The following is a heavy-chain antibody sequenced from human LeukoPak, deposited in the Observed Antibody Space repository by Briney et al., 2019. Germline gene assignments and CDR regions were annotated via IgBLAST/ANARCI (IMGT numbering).Heavy chain of an antibody. CDR2: IYYSGTT. CDR3: ARHTSHTIGTGDFDY. J-gene: IGHJ4*02. CDR1: GGSISSSSYY. Sequence: SETLSLTCTVSGGSISSSSYYWGWIRQPPGKGLEWIGSIYYSGTTYYHPSRKSRVTISIDTAKNQFSLGVSSVTAADTAVYYCARHTSHTIGTGDFDYWGQGTLVTVSS. D-gene: IGHD1-1*01. V-gene: IGHV4-39*01.